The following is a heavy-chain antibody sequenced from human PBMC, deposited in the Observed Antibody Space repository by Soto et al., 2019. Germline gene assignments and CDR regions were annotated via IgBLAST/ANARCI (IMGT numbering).Heavy chain of an antibody. CDR1: GFTFSSYA. J-gene: IGHJ4*02. V-gene: IGHV3-23*01. CDR3: AKVGYSSGWSNGHY. Sequence: GGSLRLSCAASGFTFSSYAMSWVRQAPGKGLEWVSAISGSGGSTYYADSVKGRFTISRDNSKNTLYLQMNSLRAEDTAVYYCAKVGYSSGWSNGHYWGQGTLVTVSS. D-gene: IGHD6-19*01. CDR2: ISGSGGST.